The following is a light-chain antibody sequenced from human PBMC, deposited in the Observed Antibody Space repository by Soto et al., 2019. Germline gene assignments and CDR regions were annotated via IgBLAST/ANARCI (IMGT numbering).Light chain of an antibody. Sequence: QSVLTQPPSASGTPGQRVTISCSGGGSNIGSNTVNWYQQLPGTAPKLLIYNNNQRPSGVLDRFSGSKSGTSASLAISGLQSEDEADYYCATWDDSLNGPVFGGGTQLTVL. V-gene: IGLV1-44*01. CDR2: NNN. CDR3: ATWDDSLNGPV. CDR1: GSNIGSNT. J-gene: IGLJ2*01.